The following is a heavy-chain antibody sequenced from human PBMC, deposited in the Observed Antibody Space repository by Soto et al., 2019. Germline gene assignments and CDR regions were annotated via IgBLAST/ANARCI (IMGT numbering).Heavy chain of an antibody. CDR1: GYTFTAYY. CDR3: ARDCSRDTAMVRYYYYGMDV. CDR2: INPNTGGT. V-gene: IGHV1-2*02. D-gene: IGHD5-18*01. Sequence: GASVKVSCKASGYTFTAYYIHWVRQAPGQGLEWMGWINPNTGGTNYAQNFQGRVTMTKNTLYLQMNSLRAEDTAVYYCARDCSRDTAMVRYYYYGMDVWGQGTTVTVSS. J-gene: IGHJ6*02.